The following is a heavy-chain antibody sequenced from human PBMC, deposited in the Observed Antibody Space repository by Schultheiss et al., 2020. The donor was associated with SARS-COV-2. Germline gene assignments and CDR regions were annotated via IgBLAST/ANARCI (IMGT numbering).Heavy chain of an antibody. CDR1: GFTFSSYS. D-gene: IGHD3-9*01. CDR3: VRGSGLRYFDWLS. V-gene: IGHV3-64D*06. Sequence: GGSLRLSCAASGFTFSSYSMNWVRQAPGKGLEWVSAISGSGGSTYYADSVKGRFTISRDNSKNTLYLQMSSLRAEDTAVYYCVRGSGLRYFDWLSWGQGTLVTVSS. J-gene: IGHJ4*02. CDR2: ISGSGGST.